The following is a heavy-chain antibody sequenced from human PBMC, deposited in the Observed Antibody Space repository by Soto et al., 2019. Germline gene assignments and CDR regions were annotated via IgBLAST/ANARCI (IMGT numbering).Heavy chain of an antibody. D-gene: IGHD3-22*01. J-gene: IGHJ3*01. Sequence: GASVKVSCKASGYSFSNYGISWVREAPGQGLEWMGWISTYNGDTDYPQKVQGRVTMTTDTSTSTAYLELRSLSSDDTAVYYCARDRGYDESTGYLGRALDVWGQGTMVTVSS. CDR3: ARDRGYDESTGYLGRALDV. V-gene: IGHV1-18*01. CDR2: ISTYNGDT. CDR1: GYSFSNYG.